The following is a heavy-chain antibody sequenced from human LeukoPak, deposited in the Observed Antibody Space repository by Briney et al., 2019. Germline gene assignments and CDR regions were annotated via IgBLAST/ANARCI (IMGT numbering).Heavy chain of an antibody. CDR1: GFTFSSYA. CDR2: ISWNSGSI. J-gene: IGHJ6*02. CDR3: AKDIRFLEWLLSNYYYYGMDV. V-gene: IGHV3-9*01. D-gene: IGHD3-3*01. Sequence: GGSLRLSCAASGFTFSSYAMSWVRQAPGKGLEWVSGISWNSGSIGYADSVKGRFTISRDNAKNSLYLQMNSLRAEDTALYYCAKDIRFLEWLLSNYYYYGMDVWGQGTTVTVSS.